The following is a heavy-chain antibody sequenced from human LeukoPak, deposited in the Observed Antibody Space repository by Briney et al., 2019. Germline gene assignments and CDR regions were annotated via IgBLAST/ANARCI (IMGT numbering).Heavy chain of an antibody. CDR3: TRDVVRGYYYDGMDV. CDR1: GFTFNTYT. J-gene: IGHJ6*02. Sequence: GGSLRLSCAASGFTFNTYTMNWVRQAPGRGLEWVSYISSSSSTIYYSDSVRGRFTISRDNAKDSMYLQMHSLRDEDTAVYYCTRDVVRGYYYDGMDVWGQGTTVTVSS. CDR2: ISSSSSTI. D-gene: IGHD3-10*01. V-gene: IGHV3-48*02.